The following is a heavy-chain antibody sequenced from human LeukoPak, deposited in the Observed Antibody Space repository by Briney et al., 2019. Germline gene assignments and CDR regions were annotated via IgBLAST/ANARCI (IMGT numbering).Heavy chain of an antibody. CDR3: ARPIAARPSGGAYSFYYMDV. V-gene: IGHV3-66*01. CDR1: GFTVSSNY. D-gene: IGHD6-6*01. Sequence: GGSLRLSCAASGFTVSSNYMSWVRQAPGKGLEWVSVIYSGGSTYYADSVKGRFTISRDNAKNSLYLQMNSLRAEDTAMYYCARPIAARPSGGAYSFYYMDVWGKGTTVTVSS. J-gene: IGHJ6*03. CDR2: IYSGGST.